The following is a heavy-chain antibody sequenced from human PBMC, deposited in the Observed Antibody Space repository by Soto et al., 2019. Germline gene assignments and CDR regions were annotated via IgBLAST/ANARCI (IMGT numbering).Heavy chain of an antibody. CDR1: GYTFRSYG. V-gene: IGHV1-18*01. J-gene: IGHJ6*03. CDR2: ISGYNGNT. CDR3: AKADSNYAGRFSYYYMDV. Sequence: QVQLVQSGTEVKKPGASVKVSCKASGYTFRSYGISWVRQAPGQGPEWMGWISGYNGNTHYPQKFQDKVTMTTDTSTSTAYMELRSLRSDDTAVYYCAKADSNYAGRFSYYYMDVWGNGTLVTVSS. D-gene: IGHD4-4*01.